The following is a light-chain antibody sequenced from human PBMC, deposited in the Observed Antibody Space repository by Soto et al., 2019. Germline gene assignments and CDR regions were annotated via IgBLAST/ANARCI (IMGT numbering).Light chain of an antibody. CDR1: QSLVHSNGKTY. CDR3: MQAIQFPYT. J-gene: IGKJ2*01. CDR2: QTS. V-gene: IGKV2-24*01. Sequence: DVVMTQTPLSSPVTLGQPASISCRSSQSLVHSNGKTYLSWLQQRPGQPPSLLIYQTSNRFSGVPARFSGSGAGTDFTLRISRVEVEDVGIYYCMQAIQFPYTFGQGTKLEI.